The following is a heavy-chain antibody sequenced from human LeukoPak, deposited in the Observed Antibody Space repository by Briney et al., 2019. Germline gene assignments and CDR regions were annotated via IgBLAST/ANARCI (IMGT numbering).Heavy chain of an antibody. D-gene: IGHD6-19*01. CDR2: IYSGGST. CDR1: GFTVSSNY. CDR3: ARDIAVAGTGLID. Sequence: PGGSLRLSCAASGFTVSSNYMSWVRQAPGKGLEWVSVIYSGGSTYYADSVKGRFTISRDNSKNTLYLQMNSLRAEDTAVYYCARDIAVAGTGLIDWGQGTLVTVSS. V-gene: IGHV3-53*01. J-gene: IGHJ4*02.